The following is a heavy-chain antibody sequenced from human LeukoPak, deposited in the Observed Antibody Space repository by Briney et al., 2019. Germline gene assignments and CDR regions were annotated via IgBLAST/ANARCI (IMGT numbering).Heavy chain of an antibody. CDR2: IYYSGST. CDR1: GGSLSSYY. V-gene: IGHV4-59*01. CDR3: ARGRQYYYGSGIDFDY. J-gene: IGHJ4*02. Sequence: NPAETVSLTCTVWGGSLSSYYWSWIRQPRGKGLEWRGYIYYSGSTNYNPSLKSRVTISVDTSKNQFSLKLSSVTAADTAVYYCARGRQYYYGSGIDFDYWGQGTMVTVSS. D-gene: IGHD3-10*01.